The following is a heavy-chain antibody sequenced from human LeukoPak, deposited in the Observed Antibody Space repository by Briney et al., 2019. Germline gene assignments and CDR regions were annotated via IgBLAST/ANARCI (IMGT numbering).Heavy chain of an antibody. V-gene: IGHV4-59*01. CDR2: IYYSGST. CDR1: GGSISSYY. D-gene: IGHD6-25*01. CDR3: ARGKAAVDY. J-gene: IGHJ4*02. Sequence: SETLSLTCTVSGGSISSYYWSWIRQPPGKGLEWIGHIYYSGSTNYNPSLKSRVTISVDTSKNQFSLKLSSVTAADTAVYYCARGKAAVDYWGQGTLVTVSS.